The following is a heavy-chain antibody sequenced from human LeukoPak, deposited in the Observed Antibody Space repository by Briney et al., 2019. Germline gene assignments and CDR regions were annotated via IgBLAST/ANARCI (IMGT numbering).Heavy chain of an antibody. CDR3: ARVRGSGSYKNFDY. V-gene: IGHV4-38-2*01. CDR1: GYSISSGYY. J-gene: IGHJ4*02. D-gene: IGHD3-10*01. CDR2: IYHSGST. Sequence: SETLSLTCAVSGYSISSGYYWGWIRQPPGKGLEWIGSIYHSGSTYYNPSLKSRVTISVYTSKNQFSLKLSSVTAADTAVYYCARVRGSGSYKNFDYWGQGTLVTVSS.